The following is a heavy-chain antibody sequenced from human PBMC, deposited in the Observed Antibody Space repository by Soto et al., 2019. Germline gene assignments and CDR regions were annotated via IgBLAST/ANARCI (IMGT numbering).Heavy chain of an antibody. CDR1: GYTFTSYG. V-gene: IGHV1-18*01. J-gene: IGHJ6*02. D-gene: IGHD3-3*01. Sequence: QVQLVQSGAEVKKPGASVKVSCKASGYTFTSYGISWVRQAPGQGLEWMGWISAYNGNTNYAQKLQGRVTMTTDTSTSTAYMELRRLRSDDTAVYYCAREFTIFGVVSYYYGMDVWGQGTTVTVSS. CDR3: AREFTIFGVVSYYYGMDV. CDR2: ISAYNGNT.